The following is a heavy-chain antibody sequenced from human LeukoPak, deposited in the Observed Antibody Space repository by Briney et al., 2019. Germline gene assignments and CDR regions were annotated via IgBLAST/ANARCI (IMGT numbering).Heavy chain of an antibody. D-gene: IGHD1-7*01. CDR2: ISWNSGSI. CDR3: ARAGSNWNYVY. V-gene: IGHV3-9*01. J-gene: IGHJ4*02. CDR1: GFIFNNYA. Sequence: PGGSLRLSCAGSGFIFNNYAMHWVRQPPGKGLEWVSGISWNSGSIDYADSVKGRFTISRDNAKNSLSLQMNSLRAEDTAVYYCARAGSNWNYVYWGQGTLVTVSS.